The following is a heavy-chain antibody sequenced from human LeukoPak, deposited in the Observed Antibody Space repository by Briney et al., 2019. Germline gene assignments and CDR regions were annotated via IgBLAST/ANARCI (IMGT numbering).Heavy chain of an antibody. CDR2: ISYDGSNK. V-gene: IGHV3-30-3*01. CDR3: ARDGIAVAGGFDY. D-gene: IGHD6-19*01. CDR1: GFTFSSYA. J-gene: IGHJ4*02. Sequence: AGGSLRLSCAASGFTFSSYAMHWVRQAPGKGLEWVAVISYDGSNKYYADSVKGRFTISRDNSKNTLYLQMNSLRAEDTAVYYCARDGIAVAGGFDYWGQGTLVTVSS.